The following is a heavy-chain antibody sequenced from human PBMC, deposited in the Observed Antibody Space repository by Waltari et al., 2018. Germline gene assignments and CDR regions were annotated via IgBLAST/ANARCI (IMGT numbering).Heavy chain of an antibody. J-gene: IGHJ6*02. Sequence: QVQLQQWGAGLLQPSETLSLTCAVTGGSFNGYYGGWIRQSPGKGLQWIGEINHAGNRNYNPSLKSRVTMLVDTSRSQFSLKMSSMTAADTALYYCVRLEDCSGPGGNCYRGDPFALDVWGQGTTVTVSS. D-gene: IGHD2-15*01. CDR2: INHAGNR. CDR3: VRLEDCSGPGGNCYRGDPFALDV. CDR1: GGSFNGYY. V-gene: IGHV4-34*02.